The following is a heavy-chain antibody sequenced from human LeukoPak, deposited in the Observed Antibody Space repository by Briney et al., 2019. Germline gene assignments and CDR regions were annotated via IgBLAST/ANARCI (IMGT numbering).Heavy chain of an antibody. CDR2: ISSSSSYI. V-gene: IGHV3-21*01. CDR3: ANYCAKVVVAVINDNFDY. J-gene: IGHJ4*02. D-gene: IGHD2-15*01. CDR1: GFTFSSYS. Sequence: PGRSLRLSCAASGFTFSSYSMNWVRQAPGKGLEWVSSISSSSSYIYYADSVKGRFTISRDNAKNSLYLQMNSLRAEDTAESKGANYCAKVVVAVINDNFDYWGQGTMVTVSS.